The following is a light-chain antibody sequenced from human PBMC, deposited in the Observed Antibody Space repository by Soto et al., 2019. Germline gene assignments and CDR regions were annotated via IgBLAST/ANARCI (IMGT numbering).Light chain of an antibody. CDR2: DSS. CDR1: QSVRSNY. J-gene: IGKJ2*01. CDR3: QQYGGSPPYT. V-gene: IGKV3-20*01. Sequence: EIVLTQSPGTLSLSPGERATLSCGASQSVRSNYLAWYQHKPGQAPRLLIYDSSRRATGIPDRFSATGSGTGFTLTISRLEPEDSAVYLCQQYGGSPPYTFGQGTKVEIK.